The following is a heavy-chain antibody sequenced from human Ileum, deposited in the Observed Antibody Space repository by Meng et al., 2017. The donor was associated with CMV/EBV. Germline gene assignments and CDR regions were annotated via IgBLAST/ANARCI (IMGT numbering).Heavy chain of an antibody. CDR2: IKSKIDGGKI. CDR3: TTLLRGF. D-gene: IGHD2-15*01. V-gene: IGHV3-15*01. J-gene: IGHJ4*02. Sequence: LGPSCAASGFTFTNAAMTWVRQASGKGLEWIGRIKSKIDGGKIDYAAPVRGRFAISRDDSKATVYLQIDTLEIEDTGMYYCTTLLRGFWGQGTLVTVSS. CDR1: GFTFTNAA.